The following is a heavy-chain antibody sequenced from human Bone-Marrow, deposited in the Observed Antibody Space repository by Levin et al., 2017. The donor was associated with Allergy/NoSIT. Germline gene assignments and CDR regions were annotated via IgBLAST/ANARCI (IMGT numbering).Heavy chain of an antibody. Sequence: GGSLRLSCAASGFTFSNYAMNWVRQAPGKGLEWVSSISANGGSTYYADHVKGRFTISRDNSRNTLDLQMDTLRAEDTAIYYCAKSGHMSTVTTRADYWGQGTLVTVSS. CDR1: GFTFSNYA. CDR3: AKSGHMSTVTTRADY. V-gene: IGHV3-23*01. J-gene: IGHJ4*02. D-gene: IGHD4-17*01. CDR2: ISANGGST.